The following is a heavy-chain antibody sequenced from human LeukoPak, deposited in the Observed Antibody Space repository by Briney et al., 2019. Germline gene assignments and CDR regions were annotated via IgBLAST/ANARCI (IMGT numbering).Heavy chain of an antibody. CDR2: IYASTST. J-gene: IGHJ4*02. Sequence: SETLSLTCTVSGDSISNHTSYWTWIRQPAGKGLEWIGRIYASTSTSYNPSLKSRVTISVDTSKNAFSLKLTPVTAADTAVYYCARRPLSYGLDYWGQGTLVTVSS. D-gene: IGHD3-10*01. V-gene: IGHV4-61*02. CDR3: ARRPLSYGLDY. CDR1: GDSISNHTSY.